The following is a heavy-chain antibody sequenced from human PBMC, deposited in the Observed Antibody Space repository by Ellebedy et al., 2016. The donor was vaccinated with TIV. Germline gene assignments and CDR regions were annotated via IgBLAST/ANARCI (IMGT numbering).Heavy chain of an antibody. V-gene: IGHV3-30-3*01. CDR1: GFTFSSYA. D-gene: IGHD3-22*01. CDR2: ISYDGSNK. J-gene: IGHJ4*02. Sequence: GESLKISCAASGFTFSSYAMHWVRQAPGKGLEWVAVISYDGSNKYYADSVKGRFTISRDNSKNTLYLQMNSLRAEDTAVYYCARGWYYDSSGYSYWGQGTLVTVSS. CDR3: ARGWYYDSSGYSY.